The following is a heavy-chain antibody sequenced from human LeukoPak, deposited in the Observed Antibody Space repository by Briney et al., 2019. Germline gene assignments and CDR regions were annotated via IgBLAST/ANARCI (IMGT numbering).Heavy chain of an antibody. CDR1: GFTFSSYA. Sequence: PGGSLRLSCAASGFTFSSYAMSWVRQAPGKGLEWVSAISGSGGSTYYADSVKGRFTTSRDNSKNTLYLQMNSLRAEDTAVYYCAKASDIVVVPATFDYWGQGTLVTVSS. CDR3: AKASDIVVVPATFDY. D-gene: IGHD2-2*01. CDR2: ISGSGGST. V-gene: IGHV3-23*01. J-gene: IGHJ4*02.